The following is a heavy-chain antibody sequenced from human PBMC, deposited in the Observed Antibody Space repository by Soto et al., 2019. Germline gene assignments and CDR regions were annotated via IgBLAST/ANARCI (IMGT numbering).Heavy chain of an antibody. CDR1: GFTFSSYG. Sequence: AGGSLRLSCAASGFTFSSYGMHWVRQAPGKGLEWVAVISYDGSNKYYADSVKGRFTISRDNSKNTLYLQMNSLRAEDTAVYYCAKDRYEDYYDSSGYYLTGDYWGQGTLVTVSS. CDR3: AKDRYEDYYDSSGYYLTGDY. J-gene: IGHJ4*02. V-gene: IGHV3-30*18. D-gene: IGHD3-22*01. CDR2: ISYDGSNK.